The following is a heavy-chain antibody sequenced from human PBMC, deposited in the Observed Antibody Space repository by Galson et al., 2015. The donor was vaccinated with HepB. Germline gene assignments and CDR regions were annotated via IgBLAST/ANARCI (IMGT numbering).Heavy chain of an antibody. CDR3: ARHEYYYDSSGYYPYYFDY. D-gene: IGHD3-22*01. V-gene: IGHV4-39*01. Sequence: SETLSLTCTVSGGSISSSSYYWGWIRQPPGKGLEWIGSIYYSGSTYYNPSLKSRVTISVDTSKNQFSLKLSSVTAADTAVYYCARHEYYYDSSGYYPYYFDYWGQGTLVTVSS. CDR2: IYYSGST. CDR1: GGSISSSSYY. J-gene: IGHJ4*02.